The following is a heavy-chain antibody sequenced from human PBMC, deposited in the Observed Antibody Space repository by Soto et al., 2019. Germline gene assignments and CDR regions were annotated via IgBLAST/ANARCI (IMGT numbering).Heavy chain of an antibody. CDR3: TSPANPMARGVQHYYYGMDV. CDR2: IRSKANSYAT. J-gene: IGHJ6*02. Sequence: GGSLRLSCAASGFTFSGSAMHWVRQASGKGLEWVGRIRSKANSYATAYAASVKGRFAISRDDSKNTAYLQMNSLKTEDTAVYYCTSPANPMARGVQHYYYGMDVWGQGTTVTVSS. V-gene: IGHV3-73*01. CDR1: GFTFSGSA. D-gene: IGHD3-10*01.